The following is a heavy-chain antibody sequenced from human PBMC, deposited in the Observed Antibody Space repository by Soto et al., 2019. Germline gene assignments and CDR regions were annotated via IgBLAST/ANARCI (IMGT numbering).Heavy chain of an antibody. CDR2: IYYSGST. V-gene: IGHV4-39*01. J-gene: IGHJ4*02. CDR3: ARVKRGSGWPPDF. Sequence: SETLSLTCIVSGGSISSSSYYWGWIRQPPGKGLEWIGNIYYSGSTYYNPSLKSRVTISVDTSKNQFSLKLSSATAADTAVYYCARVKRGSGWPPDFWGQGTLVTVS. D-gene: IGHD6-19*01. CDR1: GGSISSSSYY.